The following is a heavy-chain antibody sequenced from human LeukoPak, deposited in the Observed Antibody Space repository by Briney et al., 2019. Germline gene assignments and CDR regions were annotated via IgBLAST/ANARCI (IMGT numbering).Heavy chain of an antibody. CDR3: ARDDGYYDSSGYYSQSSYGMDV. V-gene: IGHV3-21*01. CDR1: GFTFSSYS. CDR2: ISSSSSYI. Sequence: GGSLRLSCAASGFTFSSYSMNGVRQAPGKGLEWVSSISSSSSYIYYADSMKGRFTISRDNAKNSRYLQMNSLRAQDTAVYYCARDDGYYDSSGYYSQSSYGMDVWGQGATVTVSS. D-gene: IGHD3-22*01. J-gene: IGHJ6*02.